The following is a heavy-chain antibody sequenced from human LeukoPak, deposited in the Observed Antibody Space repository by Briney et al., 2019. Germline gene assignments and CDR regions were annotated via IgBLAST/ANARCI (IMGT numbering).Heavy chain of an antibody. D-gene: IGHD2-2*01. CDR2: ISSSSAYI. CDR1: GFPFSSYS. CDR3: ARGYCSGTSCYSAFDI. Sequence: PGGSLRLSCAASGFPFSSYSMNWVRQAPGKGLEWVSSISSSSAYIHYADSVKGRFTISRDNAKNSLYLQMNSLRVEDTAVYYCARGYCSGTSCYSAFDIWGQGTMVTVSP. J-gene: IGHJ3*02. V-gene: IGHV3-21*01.